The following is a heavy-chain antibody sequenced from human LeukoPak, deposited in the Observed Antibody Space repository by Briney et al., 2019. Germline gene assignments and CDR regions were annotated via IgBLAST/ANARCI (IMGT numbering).Heavy chain of an antibody. CDR3: ASFPHYYDSSGYYHTNVDY. V-gene: IGHV4-59*13. D-gene: IGHD3-22*01. Sequence: SETLSLTCTVSGGSISSYYWSWIRQPPGKGLEWIGYIYYSGSTNYNPSLKSRVTISVDTSKNQLSLKLSSVTAADTAVYYCASFPHYYDSSGYYHTNVDYWGQGTLVTVSS. CDR1: GGSISSYY. CDR2: IYYSGST. J-gene: IGHJ4*02.